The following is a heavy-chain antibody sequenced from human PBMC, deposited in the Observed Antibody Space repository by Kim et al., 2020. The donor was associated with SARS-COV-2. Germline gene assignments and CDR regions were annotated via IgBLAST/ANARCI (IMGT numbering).Heavy chain of an antibody. CDR3: AKTRYYGGGYDCACDAFDL. V-gene: IGHV4-39*01. CDR2: IYYSGIT. CDR1: GGSISSNAYY. D-gene: IGHD5-12*01. J-gene: IGHJ3*01. Sequence: SETLSLTCTVSGGSISSNAYYWGWLRQPPGKGLEWIGSIYYSGITFYNPSLKSRVTISVDRSKNQFSLNLHAVTAADTAVYYCAKTRYYGGGYDCACDAFDLWGQGTAVTVSS.